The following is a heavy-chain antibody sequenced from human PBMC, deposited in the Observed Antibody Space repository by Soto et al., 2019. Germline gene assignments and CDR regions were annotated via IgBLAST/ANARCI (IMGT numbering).Heavy chain of an antibody. V-gene: IGHV2-5*02. D-gene: IGHD7-27*01. J-gene: IGHJ4*02. Sequence: QITLKESGPTLVKPTQTLTLTCTYSGFSFSTSGVGVGWIRQPPGKAPEWLAVIYWDDNQRYSPPLRSRLTITRDPPKNQVVLTMTNMDPSYTATYSCAPHWGLIRNDFDYWARGTLVTVSS. CDR1: GFSFSTSGVG. CDR3: APHWGLIRNDFDY. CDR2: IYWDDNQ.